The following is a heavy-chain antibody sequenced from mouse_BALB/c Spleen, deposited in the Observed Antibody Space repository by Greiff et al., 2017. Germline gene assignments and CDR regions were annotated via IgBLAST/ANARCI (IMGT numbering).Heavy chain of an antibody. Sequence: EVHLVESGGGLVQPGGSLKLSCAASGFTFSSYTMSWVRQTPEKRLEWVAYISNGGGSTYYPDTVKGRFTISRDNAKNTLYLQMSSLKSEDTAMYYCARQDGDYWGQGTSVTVSS. CDR2: ISNGGGST. CDR1: GFTFSSYT. J-gene: IGHJ4*01. CDR3: ARQDGDY. V-gene: IGHV5-12-2*01. D-gene: IGHD2-3*01.